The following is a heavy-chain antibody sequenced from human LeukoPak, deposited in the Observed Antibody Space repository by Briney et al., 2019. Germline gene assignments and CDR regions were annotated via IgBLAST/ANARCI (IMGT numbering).Heavy chain of an antibody. D-gene: IGHD6-6*01. CDR1: GYTFTSYY. CDR3: ARASTSLVAARPIN. CDR2: INPNSGGT. V-gene: IGHV1-2*02. J-gene: IGHJ4*02. Sequence: ASVKVSCKASGYTFTSYYMHWVRQAPGQGLEWMGWINPNSGGTNYAQKFQGRVTMTRDTSISTAYMELSRLRSDDTAVYYCARASTSLVAARPINWGQGTLVTVSS.